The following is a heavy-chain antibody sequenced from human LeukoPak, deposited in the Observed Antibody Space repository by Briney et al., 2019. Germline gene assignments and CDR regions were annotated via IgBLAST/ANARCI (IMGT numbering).Heavy chain of an antibody. V-gene: IGHV3-11*05. J-gene: IGHJ6*02. CDR2: ISSSSSYT. D-gene: IGHD6-19*01. CDR3: ARAAIAVAGRDYYYGMDV. Sequence: KPGGSLRLSCAASGFTFSDYYMSWIRQAPGKGLEWVSYISSSSSYTNYADSVKGRFTISRDNAKNSLYLQMNSLRAADTAVFYCARAAIAVAGRDYYYGMDVWGQGTTVTVSS. CDR1: GFTFSDYY.